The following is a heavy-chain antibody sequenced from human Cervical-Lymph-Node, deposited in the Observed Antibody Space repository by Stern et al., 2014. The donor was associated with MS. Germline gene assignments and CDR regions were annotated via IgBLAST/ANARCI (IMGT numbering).Heavy chain of an antibody. V-gene: IGHV5-51*03. CDR1: GYSFSTYW. CDR3: ARGTEVYGAFDI. J-gene: IGHJ3*02. Sequence: EVQLVESGPEVKKPGESLKISCKGSGYSFSTYWIGWVRQMPGKGLEWMGIIYPDDSDTRYSPSLQGQVTLSADKSISTAYLKWSRLKASDTAIYYCARGTEVYGAFDIWGQGTMVTVSS. CDR2: IYPDDSDT. D-gene: IGHD2/OR15-2a*01.